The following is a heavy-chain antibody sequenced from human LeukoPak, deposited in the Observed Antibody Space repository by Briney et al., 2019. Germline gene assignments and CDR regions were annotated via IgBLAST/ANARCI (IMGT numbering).Heavy chain of an antibody. CDR2: INPNSGGT. V-gene: IGHV1-2*02. CDR1: GYTFTGYN. J-gene: IGHJ4*02. CDR3: ARELNYDSSGYYFDY. D-gene: IGHD3-22*01. Sequence: ASVKVSCKASGYTFTGYNMHWVRQAPGQGLEWMGWINPNSGGTNYAQKFQGRVTMTRDTSISTAYMELSRLRSDDTAVYYCARELNYDSSGYYFDYWGQGTLVTVSS.